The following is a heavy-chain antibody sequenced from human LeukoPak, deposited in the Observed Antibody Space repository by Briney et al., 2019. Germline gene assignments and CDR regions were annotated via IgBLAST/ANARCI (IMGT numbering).Heavy chain of an antibody. V-gene: IGHV4-38-2*02. D-gene: IGHD3-10*01. CDR2: IYHSGST. J-gene: IGHJ4*02. Sequence: SETLSLTCTVSGYSISSGYYWGWIRPPPGKGLEWIGSIYHSGSTYYNPSLKRRLTISVDTSKNQFSLKLSSVTAADTAVYYCARVGLLWFGESYVPYYFDYWGQGTLVTVSS. CDR1: GYSISSGYY. CDR3: ARVGLLWFGESYVPYYFDY.